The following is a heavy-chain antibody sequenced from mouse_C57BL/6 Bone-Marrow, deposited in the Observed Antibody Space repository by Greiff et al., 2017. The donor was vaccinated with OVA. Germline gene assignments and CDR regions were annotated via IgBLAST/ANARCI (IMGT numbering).Heavy chain of an antibody. CDR1: GYTFTSYW. CDR2: IDPSDSYT. V-gene: IGHV1-69*01. D-gene: IGHD2-3*01. J-gene: IGHJ1*03. Sequence: VQLQQPGAELVMPGASVKLSCKASGYTFTSYWMHWVKQRPGQGLEWIGEIDPSDSYTNYNKKFKGKSTLTVDKSSSTAYMPLSSLTSEDSAVYYVARADGYWYCDVWGTGTTVTVSS. CDR3: ARADGYWYCDV.